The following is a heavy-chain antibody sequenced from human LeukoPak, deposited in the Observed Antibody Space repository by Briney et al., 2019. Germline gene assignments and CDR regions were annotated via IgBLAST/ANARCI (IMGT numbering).Heavy chain of an antibody. CDR2: IYYSGST. CDR3: ARDQAYYDFWSGYQQYNWFDP. J-gene: IGHJ5*02. V-gene: IGHV4-59*12. D-gene: IGHD3-3*01. CDR1: GGSISSYY. Sequence: SETLSLTCTVSGGSISSYYWSWIRQPPGKGLEWIGYIYYSGSTNYNPSLKSRVTISVDTSKNQFSLKLSSVTAADTAVYYCARDQAYYDFWSGYQQYNWFDPWGQGTLVTVSS.